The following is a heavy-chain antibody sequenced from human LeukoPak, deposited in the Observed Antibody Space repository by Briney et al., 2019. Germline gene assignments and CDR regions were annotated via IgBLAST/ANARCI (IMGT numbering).Heavy chain of an antibody. CDR1: GGTFSSYA. V-gene: IGHV1-69*05. D-gene: IGHD4-23*01. CDR2: IIPIFGTA. J-gene: IGHJ1*01. CDR3: AREIARRGDYGGIKWDMGYFQH. Sequence: VKVSCKASGGTFSSYAISRVRQAPGQGLEWMGRIIPIFGTANYAQKFQGRVTITTDESTSTAYMELSSLRSEDTAVYYCAREIARRGDYGGIKWDMGYFQHWGQGTLVTVSS.